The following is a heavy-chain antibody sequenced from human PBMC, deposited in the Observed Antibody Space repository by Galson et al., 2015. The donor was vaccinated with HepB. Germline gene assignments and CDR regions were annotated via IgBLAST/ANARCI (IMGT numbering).Heavy chain of an antibody. CDR2: IDPSDSYT. D-gene: IGHD6-19*01. V-gene: IGHV5-10-1*01. CDR1: GYSFTSYW. CDR3: ARRVYSSGWPYWYFDL. Sequence: QSGAEVKKPGESLRISCKGSGYSFTSYWISWVRQMPGKGLEWMGRIDPSDSYTNYSPSFQGHVTISADKSISTAYLQWSSLKASDTAMYYCARRVYSSGWPYWYFDLWGRGTLVTVSS. J-gene: IGHJ2*01.